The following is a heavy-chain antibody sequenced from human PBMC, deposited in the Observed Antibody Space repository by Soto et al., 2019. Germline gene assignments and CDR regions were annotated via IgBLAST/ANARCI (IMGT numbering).Heavy chain of an antibody. V-gene: IGHV4-30-4*01. Sequence: SETLSLTCTVSGGSISSGDYYWSWIRQPPGKGLEWIGDIYYSGSTYYNPSLKSRVTVSVDTSKTQFSLKLSSVTAADTAVYYCARRYRSDFDYWAQGTLVTVSS. CDR1: GGSISSGDYY. CDR2: IYYSGST. D-gene: IGHD1-26*01. J-gene: IGHJ4*02. CDR3: ARRYRSDFDY.